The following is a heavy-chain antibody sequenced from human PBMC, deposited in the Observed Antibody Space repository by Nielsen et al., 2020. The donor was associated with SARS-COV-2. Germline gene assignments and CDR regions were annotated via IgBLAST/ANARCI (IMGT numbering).Heavy chain of an antibody. D-gene: IGHD4-11*01. CDR1: GGSISSGSYY. J-gene: IGHJ4*02. V-gene: IGHV4-61*02. Sequence: SETLSLTCTVSGGSISSGSYYWSWIRQPAGKGLEWIGRIYTSGSTNYNPSLKSRVTISVDTSKNQFSLKLTSVTAADTAVYYCARDSGPYSNYVDYWGQGTLVTVSS. CDR2: IYTSGST. CDR3: ARDSGPYSNYVDY.